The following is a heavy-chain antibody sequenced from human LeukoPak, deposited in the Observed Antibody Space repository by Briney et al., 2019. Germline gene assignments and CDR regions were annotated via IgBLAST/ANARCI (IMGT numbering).Heavy chain of an antibody. CDR1: GFTFSSHA. Sequence: QSGGSLRLSCAASGFTFSSHAMNYVRQAPGKGLEWVSVISRSGDFISYADSVKGRFTISRDNSQSTLYLQMNSLRAEDTAIYYCAKGDDGLRLLDWLPEDWGQGTLVIVSA. D-gene: IGHD3-3*01. V-gene: IGHV3-23*01. CDR3: AKGDDGLRLLDWLPED. CDR2: ISRSGDFI. J-gene: IGHJ4*02.